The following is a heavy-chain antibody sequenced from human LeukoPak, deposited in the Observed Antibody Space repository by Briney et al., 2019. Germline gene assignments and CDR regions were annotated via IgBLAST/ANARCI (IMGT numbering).Heavy chain of an antibody. V-gene: IGHV3-7*05. CDR1: GFTFSSYW. J-gene: IGHJ4*02. Sequence: GGSLRLSCAASGFTFSSYWMTWVRQAPGKGPEWVANIKQDGSENYYVDSVKGRFTISRDNTKNSLYLQMNSLGAEDTAVYYCARDPWDDVSGFSGDYWGQGTLVTVSS. CDR3: ARDPWDDVSGFSGDY. D-gene: IGHD3-22*01. CDR2: IKQDGSEN.